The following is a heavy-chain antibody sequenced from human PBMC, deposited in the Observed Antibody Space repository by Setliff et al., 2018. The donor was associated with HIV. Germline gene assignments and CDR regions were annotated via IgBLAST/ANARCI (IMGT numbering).Heavy chain of an antibody. CDR1: GGTIASGGHY. CDR3: ARHGSNWFDP. D-gene: IGHD3-10*01. CDR2: IHYSGNT. J-gene: IGHJ5*02. Sequence: SETLSLTCTVSGGTIASGGHYWGWIRQPSGKGLEWIGDIHYSGNTHYNPSLKSRVTISVDTSKNQFYLRLSSVTAADTAVYYCARHGSNWFDPWGQGTQVTVSS. V-gene: IGHV4-39*01.